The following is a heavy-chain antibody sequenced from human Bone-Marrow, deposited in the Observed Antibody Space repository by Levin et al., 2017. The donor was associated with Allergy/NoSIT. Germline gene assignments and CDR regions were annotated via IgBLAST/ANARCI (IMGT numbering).Heavy chain of an antibody. Sequence: HGESLKISCAASGFTFDDYGMSWVRQAPGKGLEWVSGINWNGGSTGYADSVKGRFTISRDNAKNSLYLQMNSLRAEDTALYYCARDSTRFGELNDAFDIWGQGTMVTVSS. CDR3: ARDSTRFGELNDAFDI. J-gene: IGHJ3*02. D-gene: IGHD3-10*01. CDR1: GFTFDDYG. CDR2: INWNGGST. V-gene: IGHV3-20*04.